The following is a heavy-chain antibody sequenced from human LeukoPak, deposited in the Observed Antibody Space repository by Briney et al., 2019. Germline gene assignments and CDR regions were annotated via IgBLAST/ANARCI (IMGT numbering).Heavy chain of an antibody. CDR2: IYYSGST. Sequence: SETLSLTCTVSGGSISSSSYYWGWIRQPPGKGLEWIGYIYYSGSTYYNPSLKSRVTISVDTSKNQFSLNLSSVTAADTAVYYCARLREFQGNDYWGQGTLDTVSS. J-gene: IGHJ4*02. CDR1: GGSISSSSYY. V-gene: IGHV4-30-4*08. D-gene: IGHD5-24*01. CDR3: ARLREFQGNDY.